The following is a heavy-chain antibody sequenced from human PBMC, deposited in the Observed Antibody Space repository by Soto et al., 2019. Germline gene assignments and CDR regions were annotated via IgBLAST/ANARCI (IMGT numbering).Heavy chain of an antibody. Sequence: GGSLRLSCAASGFTFSSYAMSWVRQAPGKGLEWVSAISGSGGSTYYADSVKGRFTISRDNSKNTLYLQMNSLRAEDTAVYYCAKKPDSDIVVVVAATPYYYYGMDVWGQGTTVTVSS. CDR1: GFTFSSYA. J-gene: IGHJ6*02. D-gene: IGHD2-15*01. V-gene: IGHV3-23*01. CDR3: AKKPDSDIVVVVAATPYYYYGMDV. CDR2: ISGSGGST.